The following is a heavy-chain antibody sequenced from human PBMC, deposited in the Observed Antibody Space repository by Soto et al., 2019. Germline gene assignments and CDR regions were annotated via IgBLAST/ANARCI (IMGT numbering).Heavy chain of an antibody. CDR1: GGSISTSSYY. Sequence: QLQLQESGPGLVKPSETLSLTCTVSGGSISTSSYYWGWIRQPPGKGLEWIGNIYYNGNTYSNPSLKSRVIISVSTSKNQFSLNLSSVTAADTAVYYCAKCGYSFTYLPFDSWGLGTLVAVSS. V-gene: IGHV4-39*01. D-gene: IGHD5-18*01. CDR2: IYYNGNT. J-gene: IGHJ4*02. CDR3: AKCGYSFTYLPFDS.